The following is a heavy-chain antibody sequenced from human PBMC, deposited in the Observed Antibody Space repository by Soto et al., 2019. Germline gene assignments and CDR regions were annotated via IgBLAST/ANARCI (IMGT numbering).Heavy chain of an antibody. D-gene: IGHD6-6*01. CDR2: IYYSGST. J-gene: IGHJ6*03. Sequence: PSETLSLTCAVSGGSISSSSYYWGWIRQPPGKGREWIGSIYYSGSTYYNPSLKSRVTISVDTSKNQFSLKLSSVTAADTAVYYCARHRPHPIAARPRVDYYDYMDVWGKGTTVT. CDR1: GGSISSSSYY. V-gene: IGHV4-39*01. CDR3: ARHRPHPIAARPRVDYYDYMDV.